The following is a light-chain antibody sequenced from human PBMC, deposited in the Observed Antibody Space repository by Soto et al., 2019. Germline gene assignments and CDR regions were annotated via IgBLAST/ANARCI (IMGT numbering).Light chain of an antibody. J-gene: IGKJ4*01. V-gene: IGKV1-5*01. CDR1: QSVNSW. CDR2: DAS. Sequence: DIQMTQSPSTLSAFVGDRVTITCRASQSVNSWLAWYQQRPGKAPKLLIYDASTLESGVPSRFSGSGSGTEFTLTNSSLQPDDFATYYCHQYNSYHTFGGGTKVDIK. CDR3: HQYNSYHT.